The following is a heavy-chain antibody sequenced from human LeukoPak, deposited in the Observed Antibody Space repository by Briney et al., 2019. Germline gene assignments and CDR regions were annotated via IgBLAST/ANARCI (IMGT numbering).Heavy chain of an antibody. Sequence: ASVKVSCKVSGYTLTELSMHWVRQAPGKGLEWMGGFDPEDGETIYAQKFQGRVTMTEDTSTDTAYMELSSLRSEDTAVYYCATDLGVVGAPGFDYWGQGTLVTVSS. D-gene: IGHD1-26*01. V-gene: IGHV1-24*01. CDR3: ATDLGVVGAPGFDY. CDR1: GYTLTELS. CDR2: FDPEDGET. J-gene: IGHJ4*02.